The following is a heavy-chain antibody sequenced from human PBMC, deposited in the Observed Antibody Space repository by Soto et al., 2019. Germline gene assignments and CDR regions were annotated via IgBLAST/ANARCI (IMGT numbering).Heavy chain of an antibody. CDR2: INPNSGGT. V-gene: IGHV1-2*02. CDR3: ARDVSPTYYDILTGYPVYYYGMDV. Sequence: ASVKVSCKASGYRFTGYYMHWVRQAPGQGLEWMGWINPNSGGTNYAQKFQGRVTMTRDTSISTAYMELNRLRSDDTAVYYCARDVSPTYYDILTGYPVYYYGMDVWGQGTTVTVSS. D-gene: IGHD3-9*01. J-gene: IGHJ6*02. CDR1: GYRFTGYY.